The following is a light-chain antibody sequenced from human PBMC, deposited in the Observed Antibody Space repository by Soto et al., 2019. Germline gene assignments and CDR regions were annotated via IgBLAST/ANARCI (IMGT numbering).Light chain of an antibody. Sequence: DIQMTQSPSSLSASVGDRVTITCRASQSISSYLNWYQQKPGKGPKLLIYGASSLESGVPSRFSGSGSGTDFTLTINSLQPEDFATYYCQQSYSILTFGGGTKVDIK. CDR2: GAS. CDR3: QQSYSILT. V-gene: IGKV1-39*01. J-gene: IGKJ4*01. CDR1: QSISSY.